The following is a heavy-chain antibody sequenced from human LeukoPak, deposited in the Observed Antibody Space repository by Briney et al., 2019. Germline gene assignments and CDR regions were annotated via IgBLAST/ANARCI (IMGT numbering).Heavy chain of an antibody. D-gene: IGHD1-1*01. V-gene: IGHV1-2*02. J-gene: IGHJ6*02. CDR2: INPNSGGT. Sequence: ASVTVSCTASGYTFTAYYLHWVRQAPGQGLEWLGWINPNSGGTHYAQKFQGRVTVTRDTSISTAYMELNSLRSEDTALSYCARPMTGTGLTYYYYGMDIWGQGTTVTVSS. CDR3: ARPMTGTGLTYYYYGMDI. CDR1: GYTFTAYY.